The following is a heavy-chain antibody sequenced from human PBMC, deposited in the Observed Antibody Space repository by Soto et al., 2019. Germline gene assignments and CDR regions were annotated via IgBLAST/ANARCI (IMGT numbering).Heavy chain of an antibody. Sequence: QVQLVQSGAEVKKPGASVKVSCKASGYTFTSYDINWVRQATGQGLEWMGWMNPNSGNTGYAQKFQGRVTMTRNTSISTAYMELSSLRSEDTAVYYCARPRRDCISTSCSPYYYYGMDVWGQGTTVTVSS. CDR2: MNPNSGNT. CDR3: ARPRRDCISTSCSPYYYYGMDV. D-gene: IGHD2-2*01. J-gene: IGHJ6*02. CDR1: GYTFTSYD. V-gene: IGHV1-8*01.